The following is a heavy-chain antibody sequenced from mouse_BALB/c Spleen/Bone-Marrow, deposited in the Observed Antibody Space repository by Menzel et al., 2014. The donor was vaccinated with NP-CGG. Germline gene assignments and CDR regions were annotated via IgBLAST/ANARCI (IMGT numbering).Heavy chain of an antibody. V-gene: IGHV1-5*01. Sequence: EVQLQQSGTVLARPGAAVKMSCKASGYTFSNYWMHWIKQRPGQGLEWIGTIHPGNSDTTYNQKFKGKAKLTAVTSTSXAFMELSSLTKEDSAVYYCTTPARNNFDYWGQGTTLTVSS. CDR1: GYTFSNYW. CDR2: IHPGNSDT. J-gene: IGHJ2*01. CDR3: TTPARNNFDY. D-gene: IGHD5-1-1*01.